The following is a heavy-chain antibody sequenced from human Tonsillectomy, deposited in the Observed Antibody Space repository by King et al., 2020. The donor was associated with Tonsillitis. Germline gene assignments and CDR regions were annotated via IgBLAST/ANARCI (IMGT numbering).Heavy chain of an antibody. CDR2: ISPDNGET. D-gene: IGHD1-7*01. J-gene: IGHJ4*02. CDR3: ARALGNWNSAVWVY. V-gene: IGHV1-18*01. CDR1: GYRFSNYG. Sequence: QLVQSGAEVKKPGASVKVSCKASGYRFSNYGITWVRQAPGQGLEWMGSISPDNGETNYLQKFQGRVTMTTDTYTTTAYMELRSLTSDDTAVYYCARALGNWNSAVWVYWGQGTLVTVSS.